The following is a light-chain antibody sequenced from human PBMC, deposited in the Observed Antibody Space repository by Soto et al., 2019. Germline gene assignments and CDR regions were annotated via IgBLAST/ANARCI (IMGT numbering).Light chain of an antibody. CDR1: QSVSSSY. CDR2: RTS. Sequence: IVLTQPPGTLPLSPVEGATLSCRPSQSVSSSYLAWYQQKPGQAPRLLIYRTSNRATGIPDRFSGSGSGTDFTLTISRLEPEDFAVYWCQQYDSSPRTFGQGTKVDIK. J-gene: IGKJ1*01. V-gene: IGKV3-20*01. CDR3: QQYDSSPRT.